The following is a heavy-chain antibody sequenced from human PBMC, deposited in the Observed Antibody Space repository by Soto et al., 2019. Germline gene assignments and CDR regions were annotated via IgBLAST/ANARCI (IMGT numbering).Heavy chain of an antibody. CDR3: AREPYHYYALDV. V-gene: IGHV3-30-3*01. J-gene: IGHJ6*02. CDR1: GFAFNAYP. Sequence: RLSCAASGFAFNAYPMHWVRQAPGKGLEWVAVVSYDGSKKYYADSVKGRFNISRDSSKNTLSLQMDILRGEDTAIYYCAREPYHYYALDVWGQGTTVTVSS. CDR2: VSYDGSKK.